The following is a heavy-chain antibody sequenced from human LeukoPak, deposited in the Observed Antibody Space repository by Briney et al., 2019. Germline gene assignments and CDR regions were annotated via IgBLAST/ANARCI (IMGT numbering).Heavy chain of an antibody. J-gene: IGHJ4*02. V-gene: IGHV3-30*04. D-gene: IGHD6-13*01. CDR1: GFTFSSYA. CDR2: ISYDGSNK. Sequence: GGSLRLSCAASGFTFSSYAMHWVRQAPGKGLEWVAVISYDGSNKYYADSVKGRFTISRDNSKNTLYLQMNSLRAEDTAVYYCAREVGGGSSSWYHDYWGQGTLVTVSS. CDR3: AREVGGGSSSWYHDY.